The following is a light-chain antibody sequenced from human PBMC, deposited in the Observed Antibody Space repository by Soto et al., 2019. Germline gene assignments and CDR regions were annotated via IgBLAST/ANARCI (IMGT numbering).Light chain of an antibody. CDR3: SSYAGSKTL. J-gene: IGLJ2*01. CDR2: EVS. Sequence: QSALTQPPSASGSPGQSVTISCTGTSSDVGGYNYVSWYQQHPGKAPKLMIYEVSKRPSGVPDRFSGSTSGNTASLTVSGLQAEDEADYYCSSYAGSKTLFGGGTNLTVL. V-gene: IGLV2-8*01. CDR1: SSDVGGYNY.